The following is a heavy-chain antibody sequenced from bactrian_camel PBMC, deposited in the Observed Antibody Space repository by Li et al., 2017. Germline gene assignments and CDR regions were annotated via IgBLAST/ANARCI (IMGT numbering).Heavy chain of an antibody. V-gene: IGHV3S63*01. CDR2: IGTGGSGTDT. CDR1: PFTDKLFC. J-gene: IGHJ4*01. CDR3: AVTTQYPPRAGICRQFARFFG. D-gene: IGHD1*01. Sequence: QLVESGGGSVQAGGSLRLSCAPSPFTDKLFCMSWFRQSPGKEREGVAFIGTGGSGTDTSYVDSVKGRFTISRDDDKNTVALHMDSLKPEDTALYRCAVTTQYPPRAGICRQFARFFGGGQGTQVTVS.